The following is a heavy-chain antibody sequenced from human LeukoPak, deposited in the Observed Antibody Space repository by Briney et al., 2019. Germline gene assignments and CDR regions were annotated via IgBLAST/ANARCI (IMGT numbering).Heavy chain of an antibody. J-gene: IGHJ4*02. CDR2: IFHSGST. D-gene: IGHD2-2*01. CDR1: GGSIGASINSPNW. Sequence: SETLSLTCTVSGGSIGASINSPNWWSWVRQPPGKGLEWIGEIFHSGSTNYNPSLKSRVTMSVDKSKNRFSLNLTSVTAADTAVYFCARAPRAYCSTTGSCFQDYWGQGTLVTVSP. V-gene: IGHV4-4*02. CDR3: ARAPRAYCSTTGSCFQDY.